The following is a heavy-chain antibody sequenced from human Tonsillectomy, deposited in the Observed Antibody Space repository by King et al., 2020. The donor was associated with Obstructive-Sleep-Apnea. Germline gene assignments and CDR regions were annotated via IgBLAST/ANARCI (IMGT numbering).Heavy chain of an antibody. CDR1: GGSISSYY. CDR3: ATEGIIGTRSGYRYENAFDI. V-gene: IGHV4-59*01. J-gene: IGHJ3*02. D-gene: IGHD5-18*01. Sequence: QLQESGPGLVKPSETLSLTCSVSGGSISSYYWSWIRQPPGKGLEWIGYIYYSGSTNYNPSLTSRVTISVDTSKNQFSLKLSSVTAADTAVYYCATEGIIGTRSGYRYENAFDICGQGTQVTVSS. CDR2: IYYSGST.